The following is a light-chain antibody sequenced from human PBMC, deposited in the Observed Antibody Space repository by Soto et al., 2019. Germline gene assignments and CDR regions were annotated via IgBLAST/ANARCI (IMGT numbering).Light chain of an antibody. Sequence: ETVLTQSPGTLSLSPGERATLSCRASQSLSNNYLAWYQQKPGQAPRLLIYGASSRATGIPDRFSGSGSGTDFTLTISRLEPEDFAVYYCQQXGTSPPTFGQGTKVDIK. CDR1: QSLSNNY. J-gene: IGKJ1*01. CDR3: QQXGTSPPT. V-gene: IGKV3-20*01. CDR2: GAS.